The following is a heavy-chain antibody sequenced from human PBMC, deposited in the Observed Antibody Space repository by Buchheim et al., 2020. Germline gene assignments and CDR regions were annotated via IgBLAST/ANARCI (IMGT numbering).Heavy chain of an antibody. CDR1: GFTFSSYA. J-gene: IGHJ6*02. CDR3: AKHRRRFLEWLPYYYGMDV. D-gene: IGHD3-3*01. Sequence: EVQLLESGGGLVQPGGSLRLSCAASGFTFSSYAMSWVRQAPGKGLEWVSAISGSGGSTYYADSVKGRFTISRDNSKNTLYLQINSLRAEDTAVYYCAKHRRRFLEWLPYYYGMDVWGQGTT. V-gene: IGHV3-23*01. CDR2: ISGSGGST.